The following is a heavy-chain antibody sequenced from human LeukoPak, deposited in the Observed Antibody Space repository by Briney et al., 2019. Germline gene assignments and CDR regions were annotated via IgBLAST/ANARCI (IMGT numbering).Heavy chain of an antibody. D-gene: IGHD3-3*01. CDR1: GYTFTGYY. V-gene: IGHV1-2*02. J-gene: IGHJ5*02. Sequence: VASVKVSCKASGYTFTGYYMHWVRQAPGQGREWMGWINPNSGGTNYAQKFQGRVTMTRDTSISTAYMELSRLRSADTAVYYCARDERYYDFWSGYYPWGQGTLVTVSS. CDR3: ARDERYYDFWSGYYP. CDR2: INPNSGGT.